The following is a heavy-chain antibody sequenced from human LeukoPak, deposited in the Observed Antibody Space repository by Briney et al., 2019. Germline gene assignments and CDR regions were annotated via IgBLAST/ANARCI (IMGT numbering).Heavy chain of an antibody. CDR3: ASQVRLERRYYYYYMDV. V-gene: IGHV4-34*01. J-gene: IGHJ6*03. CDR1: GGSLSDYY. D-gene: IGHD1-1*01. CDR2: INHSGST. Sequence: PSETLSLTCAVYGGSLSDYYWSWIRQPPGKGLEWIGEINHSGSTNYNPSLKSRVTISLDTSKNQFSLKLSSVTDADTAVYYCASQVRLERRYYYYYMDVWDKGTTVTVSS.